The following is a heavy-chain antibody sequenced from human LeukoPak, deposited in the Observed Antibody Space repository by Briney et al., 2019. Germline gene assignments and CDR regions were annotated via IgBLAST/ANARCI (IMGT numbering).Heavy chain of an antibody. J-gene: IGHJ4*02. CDR2: ISSSSTYM. V-gene: IGHV3-21*01. CDR1: GFTFSSYA. CDR3: ARDRGSGWHTFDY. D-gene: IGHD6-19*01. Sequence: GGPLRLSCAASGFTFSSYAMNWVRQAPGKGLEWVSSISSSSTYMFYADSVRGRFTISRDNAKNSLYLQMNSLRAEDTAVYYCARDRGSGWHTFDYWGQGTLVTVSS.